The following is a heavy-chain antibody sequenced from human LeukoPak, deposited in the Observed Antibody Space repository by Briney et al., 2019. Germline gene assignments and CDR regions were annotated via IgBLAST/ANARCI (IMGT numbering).Heavy chain of an antibody. V-gene: IGHV3-66*01. CDR3: ARDIRNNNWVDALDI. J-gene: IGHJ3*02. Sequence: GGSLRLSRAASGFSVSSNYMTWVRQAPGKGLEWVSIIYSDRTYYADSVKGRFTISRDNSKNTLYLQMNSLRAEDTAVYYCARDIRNNNWVDALDIWGQGTMVTVSS. CDR1: GFSVSSNY. D-gene: IGHD1-20*01. CDR2: IYSDRT.